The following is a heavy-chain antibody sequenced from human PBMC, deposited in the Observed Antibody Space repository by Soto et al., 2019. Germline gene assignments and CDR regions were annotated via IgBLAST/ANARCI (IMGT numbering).Heavy chain of an antibody. V-gene: IGHV3-30-3*01. CDR1: GFTFSSYA. CDR2: ISYDGSNK. Sequence: QVQLVESGGGVVQPGRSLRLSCAASGFTFSSYAMHWVRQAPGKRLEWVAVISYDGSNKYYADSVKGRFTISRDNSKNTLYLQMNSLRAEDTAVYYCAREEQLVNTYWYFDLWGRGTLVTVSS. J-gene: IGHJ2*01. D-gene: IGHD6-13*01. CDR3: AREEQLVNTYWYFDL.